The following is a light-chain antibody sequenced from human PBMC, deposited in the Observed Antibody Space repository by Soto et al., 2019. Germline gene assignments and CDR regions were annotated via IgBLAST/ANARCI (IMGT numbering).Light chain of an antibody. CDR2: EVN. V-gene: IGLV2-8*01. CDR1: SSDVGGYND. Sequence: QSALTQPPSASGSPGQSGTISCTGTSSDVGGYNDVSWYQQHPGKVPKLLVYEVNKRPSGVPDRFSGSKSVNTASLTVSVLQAEDEADYYCTSYAGGNNVFGTGTKLTVL. J-gene: IGLJ1*01. CDR3: TSYAGGNNV.